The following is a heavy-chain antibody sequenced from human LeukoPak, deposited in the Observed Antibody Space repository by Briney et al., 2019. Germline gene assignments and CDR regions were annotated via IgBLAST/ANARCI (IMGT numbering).Heavy chain of an antibody. CDR1: GGSISSYY. CDR3: ARPSRYCTNGVCYPSHWYFDL. CDR2: IYYSGST. D-gene: IGHD2-8*01. J-gene: IGHJ2*01. Sequence: SETLSLTCTVSGGSISSYYWSWIRQPPGKGLEWIGYIYYSGSTNYNPSLKSRVTISVDTSKNQFSLKLSSVTAADTAVYYCARPSRYCTNGVCYPSHWYFDLWGRGTLVTVSS. V-gene: IGHV4-59*08.